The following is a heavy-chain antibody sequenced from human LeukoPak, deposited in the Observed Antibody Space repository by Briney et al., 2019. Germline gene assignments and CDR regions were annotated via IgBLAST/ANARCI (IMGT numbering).Heavy chain of an antibody. CDR2: ISAYNGNT. D-gene: IGHD3-10*01. CDR3: ARDRLEFYFDY. Sequence: GASVKVSCKASGYTFSSYGITWVRQAPGQGLEWMGWISAYNGNTNYAQKLQGRVTMTTDTSTSTAYMELRSLRSDDTAVYYCARDRLEFYFDYWGQGTLVTVSS. CDR1: GYTFSSYG. J-gene: IGHJ4*02. V-gene: IGHV1-18*01.